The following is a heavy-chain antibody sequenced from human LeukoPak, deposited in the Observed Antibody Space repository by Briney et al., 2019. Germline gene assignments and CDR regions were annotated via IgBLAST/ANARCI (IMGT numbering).Heavy chain of an antibody. J-gene: IGHJ4*02. CDR2: IIGNGLQT. V-gene: IGHV3-23*01. Sequence: PGGSLRLSCLASVSPFSRFAMTWARHLPGKGLEWVSTIIGNGLQTFYADSVEGRFSVSRDNSVNIAYLQVDSLRRDRSSLYSCAKDANYLDSSGYFIPFDYWGPGTLVTVAS. CDR1: VSPFSRFA. CDR3: AKDANYLDSSGYFIPFDY. D-gene: IGHD3-22*01.